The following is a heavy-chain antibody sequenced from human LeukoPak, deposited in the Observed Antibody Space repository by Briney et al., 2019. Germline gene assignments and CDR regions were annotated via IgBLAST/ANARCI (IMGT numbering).Heavy chain of an antibody. CDR3: ARGGRGTIFGVVPFDY. D-gene: IGHD3-3*01. CDR2: INHSGST. J-gene: IGHJ4*02. CDR1: GGSFSGYY. V-gene: IGHV4-34*01. Sequence: PSETLSLTCAVYGGSFSGYYWSWIRQPPGKGLEWIGEINHSGSTNYNPSLKSRVTISVDTSKNQFSLKLSSVTAADTAVYYCARGGRGTIFGVVPFDYWGQGTLVTVSS.